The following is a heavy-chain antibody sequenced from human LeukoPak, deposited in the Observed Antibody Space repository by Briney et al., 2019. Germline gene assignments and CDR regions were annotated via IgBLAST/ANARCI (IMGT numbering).Heavy chain of an antibody. D-gene: IGHD7-27*01. V-gene: IGHV3-23*01. CDR2: ITTGGPNT. CDR3: AKDGGLWVSAHWGDS. CDR1: GFTFSSYT. Sequence: PGGSLRLSCTASGFTFSSYTMSWVRQAPGKGLKWVSTITTGGPNTYYADSVKSRFTVSRDDSKNTLYLQMNSLRAEDTAVYYCAKDGGLWVSAHWGDSWGRGTLVTVSS. J-gene: IGHJ4*02.